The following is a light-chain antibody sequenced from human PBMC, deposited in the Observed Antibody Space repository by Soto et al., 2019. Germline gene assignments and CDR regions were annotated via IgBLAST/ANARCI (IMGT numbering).Light chain of an antibody. CDR2: SNN. CDR3: AAWDDSLNGRV. J-gene: IGLJ3*02. CDR1: TSNIGSNS. V-gene: IGLV1-44*01. Sequence: QSVLTQPPSASGTPGQRVTISCSGRTSNIGSNSVNWYQHLPGTAPKLLIYSNNRRPSGVPDRFSGSKSGTSASLAISGLQSEDEADYYCAAWDDSLNGRVFGGGTKLTVL.